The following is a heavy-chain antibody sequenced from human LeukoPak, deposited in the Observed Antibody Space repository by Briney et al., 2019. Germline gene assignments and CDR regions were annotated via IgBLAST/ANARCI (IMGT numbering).Heavy chain of an antibody. CDR3: ARFIAARPFDY. CDR1: GGSISSSSYY. CDR2: IYYSGNT. D-gene: IGHD6-6*01. Sequence: NASETLSLTCTVSGGSISSSSYYWGWIRQPPGKGXEWIGSIYYSGNTYYNPSLKSRVTISVDTSKNQFSLKLSSVTAADTAVYYCARFIAARPFDYWGQGTLVTVSS. J-gene: IGHJ4*02. V-gene: IGHV4-39*01.